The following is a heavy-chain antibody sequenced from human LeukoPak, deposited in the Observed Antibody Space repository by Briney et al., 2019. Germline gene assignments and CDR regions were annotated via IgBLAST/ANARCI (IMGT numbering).Heavy chain of an antibody. CDR3: ARDGEPYSSSWYGWFDP. J-gene: IGHJ5*02. V-gene: IGHV1-69*13. D-gene: IGHD6-13*01. CDR1: GGTFSSYA. CDR2: MIPIFGTA. Sequence: ASVKVSCKASGGTFSSYAISWVRQAPGQGLEWMGGMIPIFGTANYAQKFQGRVTITADESTSTAYMELSSLRSEDTAVYYCARDGEPYSSSWYGWFDPWGQGTLVTVSS.